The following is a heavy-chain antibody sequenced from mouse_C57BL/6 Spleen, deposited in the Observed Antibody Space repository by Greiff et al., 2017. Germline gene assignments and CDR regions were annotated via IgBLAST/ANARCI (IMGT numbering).Heavy chain of an antibody. J-gene: IGHJ3*01. Sequence: ESGPGLVKPSQSLSLTCSVTGYSITSGYYWNWIRQFPGNKLEWMGYISYDGSNNYNPSLKNRISITRDTSKNQFFLKLNSVTTEDTATYYCAREDGYYLAYWGQGTLVTVSA. CDR2: ISYDGSN. CDR1: GYSITSGYY. V-gene: IGHV3-6*01. CDR3: AREDGYYLAY. D-gene: IGHD2-3*01.